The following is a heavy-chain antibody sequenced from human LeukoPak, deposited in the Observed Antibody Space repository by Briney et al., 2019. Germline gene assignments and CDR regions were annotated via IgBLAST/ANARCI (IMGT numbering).Heavy chain of an antibody. V-gene: IGHV3-30-3*01. Sequence: GGSLRLSCAASGFTFSSYAMHWVRQAPGKGLEWVAVISYDGSNKYYADSVKGRFTISRDNSKNTLYLQMNSLRAEDTAVYYCARAPYYDILTGSVDYWCQGTLVTVSS. CDR2: ISYDGSNK. CDR3: ARAPYYDILTGSVDY. D-gene: IGHD3-9*01. CDR1: GFTFSSYA. J-gene: IGHJ4*02.